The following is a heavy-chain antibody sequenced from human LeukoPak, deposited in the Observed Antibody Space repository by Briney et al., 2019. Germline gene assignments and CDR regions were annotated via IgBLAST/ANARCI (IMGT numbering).Heavy chain of an antibody. CDR2: INPGGGST. J-gene: IGHJ2*01. Sequence: GASVKVSCKASGYTFTSYYMYWVRQAPGQGLEWMGLINPGGGSTNYAQKFQGRVTVTRDMSTSTAYMELSSLRSEDTDVYYCARTYYYDSSGYYYNWYFDLWGRGTLVTVSS. V-gene: IGHV1-46*01. CDR1: GYTFTSYY. CDR3: ARTYYYDSSGYYYNWYFDL. D-gene: IGHD3-22*01.